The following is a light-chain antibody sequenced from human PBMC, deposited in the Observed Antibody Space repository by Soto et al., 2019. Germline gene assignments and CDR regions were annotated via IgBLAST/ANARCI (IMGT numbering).Light chain of an antibody. CDR3: HQPHIFLAT. V-gene: IGKV1-12*01. J-gene: IGKJ5*01. CDR1: QVIRSW. CDR2: AAY. Sequence: DLQMTQSNASVSAAVGDRVTSPCRASQVIRSWLAWYQQQPGRATKLLIYAAYTVQRGVPSRCSGSGSVTDFSLTISSLQPEDFATYCCHQPHIFLATFGQGARLEI.